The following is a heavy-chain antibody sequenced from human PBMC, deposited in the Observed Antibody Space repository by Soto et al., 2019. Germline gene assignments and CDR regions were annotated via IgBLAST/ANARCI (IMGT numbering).Heavy chain of an antibody. V-gene: IGHV3-15*01. Sequence: GGSLRLSCAASGFTFSNAWMSWVRQAPGKGLEWVGRIKSKTDGGTTDDAAPVKGRFTISRDDSKNTLYLQINSLKTEDTAVYYCTTEYYDFWSGYSRDAFDIWGQGTMVTVSS. CDR1: GFTFSNAW. J-gene: IGHJ3*02. CDR2: IKSKTDGGTT. CDR3: TTEYYDFWSGYSRDAFDI. D-gene: IGHD3-3*01.